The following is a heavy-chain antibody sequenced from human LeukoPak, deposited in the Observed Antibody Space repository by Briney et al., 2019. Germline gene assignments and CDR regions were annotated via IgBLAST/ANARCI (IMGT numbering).Heavy chain of an antibody. CDR3: EIGIAVAAFDY. CDR2: ISSNGGST. J-gene: IGHJ4*02. V-gene: IGHV3-64D*06. CDR1: GFTFSSYA. D-gene: IGHD6-19*01. Sequence: QPGVSLRLSCSASGFTFSSYAMHWVRQAPGKGLEYVSAISSNGGSTYYADSVKGRFTISRDNSKNTLYLQMSSLRAEDTAVYYCEIGIAVAAFDYWGQGTLVTVSS.